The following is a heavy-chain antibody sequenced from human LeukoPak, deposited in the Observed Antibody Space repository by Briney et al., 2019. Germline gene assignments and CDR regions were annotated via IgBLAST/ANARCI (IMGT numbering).Heavy chain of an antibody. CDR2: IYWDDDK. V-gene: IGHV2-5*02. CDR3: AHVKAYYDFWSGYSGYFDY. D-gene: IGHD3-3*01. Sequence: SGPTLVNPTQTLTLTCTFSGFSLSTSGVGVGWIRQPPGKALEWLALIYWDDDKRYSPSLKSRLTITKDTSENQVVLTMTNMDPVDTATYYCAHVKAYYDFWSGYSGYFDYWGQGTLVTVSS. J-gene: IGHJ4*02. CDR1: GFSLSTSGVG.